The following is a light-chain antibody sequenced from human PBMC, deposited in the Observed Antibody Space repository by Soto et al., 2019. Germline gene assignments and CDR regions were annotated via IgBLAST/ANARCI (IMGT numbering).Light chain of an antibody. J-gene: IGKJ1*01. V-gene: IGKV3-15*01. CDR3: QQYNNWPWT. Sequence: EIVMTQSPATLSVSPGGRATLSCRASQSISDTLAWYQQKPGQAPRLLIYSASGRATGFPARFSGSGSGTDFTLTISSLQSEDFAVYYCQQYNNWPWTFGQGTKVEIK. CDR2: SAS. CDR1: QSISDT.